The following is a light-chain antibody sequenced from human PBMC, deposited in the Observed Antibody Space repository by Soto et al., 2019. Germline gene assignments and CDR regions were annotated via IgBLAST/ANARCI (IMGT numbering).Light chain of an antibody. J-gene: IGKJ1*01. CDR3: QQYYTYST. CDR2: DAS. Sequence: AIRMTQSPSSFSASTGDRVTITCRASQGISSYLAWYQQKPGKAPKLLIHDASSLESGVPSRFSGSRSGTEFTLTISSLQPEDSATYHCQQYYTYSTFGQGTKVDIK. V-gene: IGKV1-8*01. CDR1: QGISSY.